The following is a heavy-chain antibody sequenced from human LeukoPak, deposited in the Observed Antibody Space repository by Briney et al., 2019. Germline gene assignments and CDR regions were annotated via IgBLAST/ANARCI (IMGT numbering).Heavy chain of an antibody. Sequence: GGSLRLSCAASGFTFSNYGMSWVRQAPGKGLEWVANIKQDGSEKYYVDSVKGRFTISRDNAKNSLYLQMNSLRAEDTAVYYCARESEYGDCLDYWGQGTLVTVSS. CDR1: GFTFSNYG. D-gene: IGHD4-17*01. CDR3: ARESEYGDCLDY. J-gene: IGHJ4*02. V-gene: IGHV3-7*01. CDR2: IKQDGSEK.